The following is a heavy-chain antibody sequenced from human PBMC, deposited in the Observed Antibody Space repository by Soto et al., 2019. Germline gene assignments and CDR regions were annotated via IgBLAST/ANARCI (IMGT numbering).Heavy chain of an antibody. CDR3: IGSFQF. CDR1: GFTFGNFL. CDR2: IRSQSYGGTA. D-gene: IGHD3-10*01. J-gene: IGHJ4*02. Sequence: GGSLRLSCTASGFTFGNFLMSWFRQAPGKGMEWVGFIRSQSYGGTAEYAASVRGRFTISRDDSKGIAYLQMNSLQTEDSGVYYCIGSFQFWGQGTLVTVSS. V-gene: IGHV3-49*03.